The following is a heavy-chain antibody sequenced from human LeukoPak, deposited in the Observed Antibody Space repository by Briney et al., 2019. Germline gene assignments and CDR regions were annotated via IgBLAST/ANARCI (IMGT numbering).Heavy chain of an antibody. D-gene: IGHD2-8*01. Sequence: SETLSLTCTVSGGSISSSYYYWGWIRQPPGKGLEWIGSIYSSGSTYYNPSLKSRVTISVDTSKNQFSLKLSSVTAADTAVYYCARDRFCTNGVCYLFDPWGQGTLVTVSS. CDR2: IYSSGST. V-gene: IGHV4-39*07. CDR1: GGSISSSYYY. CDR3: ARDRFCTNGVCYLFDP. J-gene: IGHJ5*02.